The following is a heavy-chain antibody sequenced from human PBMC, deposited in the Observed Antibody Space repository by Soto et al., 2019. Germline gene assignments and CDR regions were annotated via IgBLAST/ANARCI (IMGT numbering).Heavy chain of an antibody. CDR1: GFTFSSYG. CDR2: IWYDGSNK. Sequence: GGSLRLSCAASGFTFSSYGMHWVRQAPGKGLEWVAVIWYDGSNKYYADSVKGRFTISRDNSKNTLYLQMNSLRAEDTAVYYCARDGITIFGVDAFDIWGQGTMVTVSS. CDR3: ARDGITIFGVDAFDI. D-gene: IGHD3-3*01. V-gene: IGHV3-33*01. J-gene: IGHJ3*02.